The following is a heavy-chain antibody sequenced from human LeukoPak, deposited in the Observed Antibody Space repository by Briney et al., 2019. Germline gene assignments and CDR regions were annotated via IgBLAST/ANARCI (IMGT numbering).Heavy chain of an antibody. D-gene: IGHD2-21*01. CDR3: ASHYCSAGSCYFDG. CDR1: GFSISYNY. V-gene: IGHV3-53*01. J-gene: IGHJ4*02. CDR2: IYSAGDS. Sequence: GGSLRPSCVVPGFSISYNYMSWVRQAPGKGLEWVSLIYSAGDSYYADSVKGRFIISKDNSKNTVYLQMDRLRPDDTAVYYCASHYCSAGSCYFDGWGQGTLVTVSS.